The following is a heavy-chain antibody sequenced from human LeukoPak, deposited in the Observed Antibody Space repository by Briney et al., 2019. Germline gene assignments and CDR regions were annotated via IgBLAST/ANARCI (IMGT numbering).Heavy chain of an antibody. CDR3: ARLARVASAGVWFDP. D-gene: IGHD6-13*01. J-gene: IGHJ5*02. CDR1: GGSFSGYY. V-gene: IGHV4-34*01. Sequence: SETLSLTCAVYGGSFSGYYWSWIRQPPGKGLEWIGEINHSGSTNYNPSLKSRVTISVDTSKNQFSLKLSSVTAADTAVYYCARLARVASAGVWFDPWGQGTLVTVSS. CDR2: INHSGST.